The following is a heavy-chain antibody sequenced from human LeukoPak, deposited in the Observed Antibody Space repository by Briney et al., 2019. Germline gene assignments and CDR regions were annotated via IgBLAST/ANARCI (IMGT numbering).Heavy chain of an antibody. CDR2: ISSSGSTI. CDR1: GFTFSSYA. V-gene: IGHV3-48*04. J-gene: IGHJ4*02. D-gene: IGHD3-22*01. Sequence: GGSLRLSCAASGFTFSSYAMSWVRQAPGKGLEWVSYISSSGSTIYYADSVKGRFTISRDNAKNSLYLQMNSLRAEDTAVYYCARRAQYYYDSSGYFFDYWGQGTLVTVSS. CDR3: ARRAQYYYDSSGYFFDY.